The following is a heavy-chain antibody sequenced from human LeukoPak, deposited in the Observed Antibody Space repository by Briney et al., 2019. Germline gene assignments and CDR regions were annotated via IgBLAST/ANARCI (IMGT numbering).Heavy chain of an antibody. Sequence: GGSLRLSCAASGFTFSSYEMNWVRQAPGKGLEWVSYISSSGSTIYYADSVKGRFTISRDNAKSSLYLQMNSLRAEDTAVYYCARGFGVTLVRGVTLYFDYWGQGALVTVSS. V-gene: IGHV3-48*03. J-gene: IGHJ4*02. CDR2: ISSSGSTI. CDR3: ARGFGVTLVRGVTLYFDY. CDR1: GFTFSSYE. D-gene: IGHD3-10*01.